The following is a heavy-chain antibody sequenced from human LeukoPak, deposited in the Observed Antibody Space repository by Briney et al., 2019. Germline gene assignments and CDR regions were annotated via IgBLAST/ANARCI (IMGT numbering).Heavy chain of an antibody. CDR2: TIPILGIA. D-gene: IGHD3-22*01. V-gene: IGHV1-69*04. J-gene: IGHJ4*02. CDR3: ARARRGDSSGYYIDY. Sequence: SVTVSCKASGYTFTSYAISWERPAPGQGLEWMGRTIPILGIANYAQKFQGRVTITADKSTSTAYMELSSLRSEDTAVYYCARARRGDSSGYYIDYWGQGTLVTVSS. CDR1: GYTFTSYA.